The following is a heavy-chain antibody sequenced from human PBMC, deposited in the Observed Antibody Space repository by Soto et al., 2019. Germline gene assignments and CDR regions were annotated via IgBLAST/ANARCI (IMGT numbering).Heavy chain of an antibody. CDR1: GFTFSSYA. J-gene: IGHJ6*02. D-gene: IGHD3-3*01. CDR3: AKEAPIRRFLEWFHYYYGMDV. Sequence: GGSLRLSCAASGFTFSSYAMSWVRQAPGKGLEWVSAISGSGGSTYYAGSVKGRFTISRDNSKNTLYLQMNSLRAEDTAVYYCAKEAPIRRFLEWFHYYYGMDVWGQGTTVTVSS. V-gene: IGHV3-23*01. CDR2: ISGSGGST.